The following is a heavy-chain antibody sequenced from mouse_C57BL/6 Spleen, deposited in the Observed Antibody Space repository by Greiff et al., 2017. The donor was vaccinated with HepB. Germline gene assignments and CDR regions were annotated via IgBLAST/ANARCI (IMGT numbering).Heavy chain of an antibody. CDR2: IYPGSGST. CDR1: GYTFTSYW. D-gene: IGHD3-2*02. CDR3: ARRGTAQVPWFAY. J-gene: IGHJ3*01. Sequence: QVQLQQPGAELVKPGASVKMSCKASGYTFTSYWITWVKQRPGQGLEWIGDIYPGSGSTNYNEKFKSKATLTVDTSSSTAYMQLSSLTSEDSAVYYCARRGTAQVPWFAYWGQGTLVTVSA. V-gene: IGHV1-55*01.